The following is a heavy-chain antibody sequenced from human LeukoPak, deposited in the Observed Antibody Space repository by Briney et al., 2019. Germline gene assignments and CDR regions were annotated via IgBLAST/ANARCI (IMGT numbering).Heavy chain of an antibody. CDR3: ARLKFYDSTGYSPGHYRDV. CDR2: LYPGVST. J-gene: IGHJ6*03. V-gene: IGHV4-4*07. Sequence: SEALCLTCTVSGGPIYSYYWSWIRQTAGKGLEWIGRLYPGVSTNYNPSLKSRVTMSVDTSKNQFALKLSAVTAADTAVYYCARLKFYDSTGYSPGHYRDVWRKGTTVTVSS. CDR1: GGPIYSYY. D-gene: IGHD3-22*01.